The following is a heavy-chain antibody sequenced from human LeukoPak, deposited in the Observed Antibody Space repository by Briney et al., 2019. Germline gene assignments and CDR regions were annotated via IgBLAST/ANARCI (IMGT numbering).Heavy chain of an antibody. J-gene: IGHJ4*02. D-gene: IGHD3-3*01. CDR3: AGLSYYDFWGGYYMGFDY. CDR1: GGSISSSSYY. V-gene: IGHV4-39*01. CDR2: MYYSGST. Sequence: SETLSLTCTVSGGSISSSSYYWGWIRQPPGKGLEWIGSMYYSGSTYYNPSLKSRVTISVDTSNNQFSLKLSSVSAADTAVYYCAGLSYYDFWGGYYMGFDYWGQGTLVTVSS.